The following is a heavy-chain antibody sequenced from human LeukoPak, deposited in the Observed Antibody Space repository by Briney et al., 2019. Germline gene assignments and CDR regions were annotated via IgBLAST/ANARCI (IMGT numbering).Heavy chain of an antibody. CDR2: IYGSGST. J-gene: IGHJ3*01. D-gene: IGHD1-26*01. Sequence: SQTLSLTCTVSGGSISSGTYYWSWIRQPAGKELEWIGRIYGSGSTNYNPSLKSRVTISLETSKNHFSLKLSSVTAADTAGYYRAGLADSVGATMYTFNVWGQGTMVTVSS. V-gene: IGHV4-61*02. CDR3: AGLADSVGATMYTFNV. CDR1: GGSISSGTYY.